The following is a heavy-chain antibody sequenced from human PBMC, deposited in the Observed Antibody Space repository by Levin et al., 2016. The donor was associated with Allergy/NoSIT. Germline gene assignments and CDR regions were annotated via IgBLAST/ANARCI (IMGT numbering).Heavy chain of an antibody. J-gene: IGHJ1*01. Sequence: GGSLRLSCAASGFTFSSYAMHWVRQAPGKGLEWVAVISYDGSNKYYADSVKGRFTISRDNSKNTLYLQMNSLRAEDTAVYYCAREYGDYVKHFQHWGQGTLVTVSS. CDR2: ISYDGSNK. D-gene: IGHD4-17*01. CDR1: GFTFSSYA. CDR3: AREYGDYVKHFQH. V-gene: IGHV3-30*04.